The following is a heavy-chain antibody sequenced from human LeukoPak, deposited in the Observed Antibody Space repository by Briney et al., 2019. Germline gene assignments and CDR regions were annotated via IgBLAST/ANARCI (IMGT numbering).Heavy chain of an antibody. Sequence: SQTLSLTCTVSGGSISSGGYYWSWIRQHPGKGLEWIGYIYYSGSTYYNPSLKSRVTISVDTSKNQFSLKLSSVTAADTAVYYCARSSYSSGYYYVSDWGQGTLVTVS. J-gene: IGHJ4*02. CDR2: IYYSGST. D-gene: IGHD3-22*01. V-gene: IGHV4-31*03. CDR1: GGSISSGGYY. CDR3: ARSSYSSGYYYVSD.